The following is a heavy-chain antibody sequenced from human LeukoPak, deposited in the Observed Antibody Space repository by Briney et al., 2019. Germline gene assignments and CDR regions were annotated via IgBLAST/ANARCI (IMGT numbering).Heavy chain of an antibody. J-gene: IGHJ4*02. D-gene: IGHD3-16*01. CDR1: GYTFTSYG. CDR2: ISAYNGNT. Sequence: ASVKVSCKASGYTFTSYGISWVRQAPGQGLEWMGWISAYNGNTNYAQKLQGRVTMTTDTSTSTAYMELSSLRSEDTAVYYCARADYDYVWGSYEWQDYWGQGTLVTVSS. CDR3: ARADYDYVWGSYEWQDY. V-gene: IGHV1-18*01.